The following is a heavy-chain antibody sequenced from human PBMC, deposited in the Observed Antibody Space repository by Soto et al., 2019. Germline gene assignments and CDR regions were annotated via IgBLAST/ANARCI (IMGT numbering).Heavy chain of an antibody. D-gene: IGHD3-10*01. CDR3: ARRAYYYGSGSYGD. CDR2: IYYSGST. Sequence: QLQLQESGPGLVKPSETLSLTCTVSGGSISSSSYYWGWIRQPPGKGLEWIGSIYYSGSTYYNPSLKSRVTISVDTSKNQFSLKLSSVTAADTAVYYCARRAYYYGSGSYGDWGQGTLVTVSS. J-gene: IGHJ4*02. CDR1: GGSISSSSYY. V-gene: IGHV4-39*01.